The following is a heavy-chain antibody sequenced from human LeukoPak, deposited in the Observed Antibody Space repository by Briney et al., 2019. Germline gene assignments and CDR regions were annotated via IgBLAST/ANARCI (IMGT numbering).Heavy chain of an antibody. D-gene: IGHD5-18*01. V-gene: IGHV1-18*01. CDR2: ISAYNGNT. CDR3: ARDRGGLIQLWLNDY. Sequence: SVKVSCKASGYTFTSYGISWVRQAPGQGLEWMGWISAYNGNTNYAQKLQGRVTMTTDTSTSTAYMELRSLRSDDTAVYYCARDRGGLIQLWLNDYWGQGTLVTVSS. CDR1: GYTFTSYG. J-gene: IGHJ4*02.